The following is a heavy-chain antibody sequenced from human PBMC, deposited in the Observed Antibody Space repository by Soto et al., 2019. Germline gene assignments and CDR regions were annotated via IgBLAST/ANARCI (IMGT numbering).Heavy chain of an antibody. J-gene: IGHJ4*02. V-gene: IGHV4-34*01. D-gene: IGHD2-2*01. Sequence: PSETLSLTCAVYGGSFSGYYWSWIRQPPGKGLEWIGSIYYSGSTYYNPSLKSRVTISVDTSKNQFSLKLSSVTAADTAVYYCASYQLLSSEFDYWGQGTLVTVSS. CDR3: ASYQLLSSEFDY. CDR1: GGSFSGYY. CDR2: IYYSGST.